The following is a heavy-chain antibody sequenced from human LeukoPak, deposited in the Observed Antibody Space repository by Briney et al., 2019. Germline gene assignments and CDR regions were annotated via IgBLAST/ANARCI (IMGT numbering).Heavy chain of an antibody. Sequence: GGSLRLSCAASGFTFSNAWMSWVRQAPGKGLEWVGRIKSKTDGGTTDYAAPVKGRFTISRDDSKNTLYLQMNSLKTEDTAVYYCTRDGSYDSSGYYSIFGNWGQGTLVTVSS. CDR2: IKSKTDGGTT. CDR3: TRDGSYDSSGYYSIFGN. CDR1: GFTFSNAW. D-gene: IGHD3-22*01. J-gene: IGHJ4*02. V-gene: IGHV3-15*01.